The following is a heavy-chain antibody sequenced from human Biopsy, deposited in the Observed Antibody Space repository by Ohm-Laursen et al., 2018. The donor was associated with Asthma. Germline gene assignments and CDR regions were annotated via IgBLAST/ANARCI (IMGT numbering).Heavy chain of an antibody. CDR1: GGAIDSGAYY. CDR3: ARAQDYYDSRGYYRSFDY. CDR2: IYYSGST. J-gene: IGHJ4*02. D-gene: IGHD3-22*01. Sequence: SQTLSLTCTVSGGAIDSGAYYRSWIRQLPGKGLEWIGYIYYSGSTYYNPSLKSRVSISIDTSKNQFSLKLSSVTAADTAVYYCARAQDYYDSRGYYRSFDYWGQGTLVTVSS. V-gene: IGHV4-31*03.